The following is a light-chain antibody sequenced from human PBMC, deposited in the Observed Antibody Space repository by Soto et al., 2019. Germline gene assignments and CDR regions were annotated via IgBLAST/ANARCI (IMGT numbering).Light chain of an antibody. V-gene: IGKV1-12*01. J-gene: IGKJ4*02. Sequence: DIQMTQSPSSVSASVGDRVTITCRASQDISTWLVWYQQTAGKAPTLLIYAASSLRSGVPSRFSGSRSGTHFTLNISGLQPEDFATYFCQQASSFPLTFGGGTKVEI. CDR1: QDISTW. CDR2: AAS. CDR3: QQASSFPLT.